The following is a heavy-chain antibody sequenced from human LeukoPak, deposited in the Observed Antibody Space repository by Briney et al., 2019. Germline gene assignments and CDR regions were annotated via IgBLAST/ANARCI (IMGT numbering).Heavy chain of an antibody. J-gene: IGHJ5*02. D-gene: IGHD6-19*01. V-gene: IGHV3-7*01. CDR1: GFTFSSYW. CDR2: IKQDGSEK. Sequence: GGSLRLSCAASGFTFSSYWMSWVRQAPGKGLEWVANIKQDGSEKYYVDSVKGRFTISRDNAKNSLYLQMNSLRAEDTAVYYRARDKGIAVAGTGWFDPWGQGTLVTVSS. CDR3: ARDKGIAVAGTGWFDP.